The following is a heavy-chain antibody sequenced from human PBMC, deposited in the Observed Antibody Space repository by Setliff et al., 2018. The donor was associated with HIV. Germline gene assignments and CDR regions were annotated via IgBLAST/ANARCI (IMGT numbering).Heavy chain of an antibody. CDR1: GASISSHY. CDR2: IYSTGST. Sequence: SETLSLTCTVSGASISSHYWSWIRQSPGRELEWIGYIYSTGSTNYNPPLQSRVSISMDASKNKFSLKLTSVTSADTAVYYCSKGAGFYGDYTFDYWGQGHLVTVSS. D-gene: IGHD4-17*01. J-gene: IGHJ4*02. V-gene: IGHV4-59*11. CDR3: SKGAGFYGDYTFDY.